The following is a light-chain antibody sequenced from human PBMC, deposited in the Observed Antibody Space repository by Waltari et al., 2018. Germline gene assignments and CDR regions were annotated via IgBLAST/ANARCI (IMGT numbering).Light chain of an antibody. CDR2: INSDGSH. V-gene: IGLV4-69*01. Sequence: QLVLTQSPSASASLGASVKLPCPLSSGHRSYAIAWHQQQPEKGPRYLMKINSDGSHSKGDGIPDRFSGSSSGAERYLTISSLQSEDEADYYCQTWGTGIGVFGGGTKLTVL. CDR1: SGHRSYA. J-gene: IGLJ2*01. CDR3: QTWGTGIGV.